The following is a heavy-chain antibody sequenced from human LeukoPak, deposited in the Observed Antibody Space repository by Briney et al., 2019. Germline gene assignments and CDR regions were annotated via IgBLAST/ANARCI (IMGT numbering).Heavy chain of an antibody. V-gene: IGHV4-59*12. CDR3: ARVHCSSTSCYRRENWFDP. CDR2: IYYNGST. CDR1: GGSISYYY. Sequence: PSETLSLTCTVSGGSISYYYWSWIRQPPGKGLEWIGYIYYNGSTNYNPSLKSRVTLSVDKSKNQFSLKLSSVTAADTAVYYCARVHCSSTSCYRRENWFDPWGQGTLVTVSS. D-gene: IGHD2-2*02. J-gene: IGHJ5*02.